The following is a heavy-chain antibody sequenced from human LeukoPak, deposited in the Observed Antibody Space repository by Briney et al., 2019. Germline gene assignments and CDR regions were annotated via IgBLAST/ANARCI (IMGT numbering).Heavy chain of an antibody. J-gene: IGHJ4*02. CDR1: GGSFSGYY. D-gene: IGHD1-1*01. CDR3: ARAGGRIGTSYYFDY. CDR2: INHSGST. Sequence: RASETLSLTCAVYGGSFSGYYWSWIRQPPGKGLEWIGEINHSGSTNYNPSLKSRVTISVDTSKNQFSLKLSSVTAADTAVYYCARAGGRIGTSYYFDYWGQGTLVTVSS. V-gene: IGHV4-34*01.